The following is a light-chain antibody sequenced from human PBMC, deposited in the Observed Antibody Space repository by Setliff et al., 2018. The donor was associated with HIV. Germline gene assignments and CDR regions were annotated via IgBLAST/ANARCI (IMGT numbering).Light chain of an antibody. CDR2: DVT. V-gene: IGLV2-18*02. J-gene: IGLJ1*01. CDR1: SSDVGGYNS. CDR3: SSYTSANTWV. Sequence: QSALTQPPSVSGSPGQSVTISCTGTSSDVGGYNSVSWYQQSPGTAPKLMISDVTTRPSGVPDRFSGSKSGNTASLTISRLRAEDEADYYCSSYTSANTWVFGTGTKVT.